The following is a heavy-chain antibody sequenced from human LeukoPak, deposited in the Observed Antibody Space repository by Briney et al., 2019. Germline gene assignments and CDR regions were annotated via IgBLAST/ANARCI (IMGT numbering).Heavy chain of an antibody. CDR3: ARGSRKSYCSGGSCYSSYYFDY. CDR2: IYYSGNT. J-gene: IGHJ4*02. CDR1: GGSIFSSSYY. Sequence: SETLSLTCTVSGGSIFSSSYYWGCIRQPPGRGLEWIGNIYYSGNTFYNPSLKSRVTISVDTSKNQFSLKLSSVTAADTAVYYCARGSRKSYCSGGSCYSSYYFDYWGQGTLVTVSS. V-gene: IGHV4-39*07. D-gene: IGHD2-15*01.